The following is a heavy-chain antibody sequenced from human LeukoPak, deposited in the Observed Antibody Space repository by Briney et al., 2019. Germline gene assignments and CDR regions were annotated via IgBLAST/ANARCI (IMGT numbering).Heavy chain of an antibody. D-gene: IGHD2-2*01. CDR3: ARHEQGYCTSSSRRGSDY. J-gene: IGHJ4*02. CDR2: IYHSGST. Sequence: PSETLSLTCVVSDYSISGGYYWGWIRQPPGKGLEWIGSIYHSGSTYYNPSLKSRVTISIDTSKNQFSLKLSSVTAADTAVYYCARHEQGYCTSSSRRGSDYWGQGTLVTVSS. V-gene: IGHV4-38-2*01. CDR1: DYSISGGYY.